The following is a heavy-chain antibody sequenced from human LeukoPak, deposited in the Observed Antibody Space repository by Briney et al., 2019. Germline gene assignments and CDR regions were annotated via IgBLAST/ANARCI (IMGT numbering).Heavy chain of an antibody. Sequence: GESLKISCKGSGYSFTSYWIGWVRQMPGKGLEWMGIIYPGDSDTRYSPSFQGQVTISADKSISTAYLQWSSLKASDTAMYYCAREYDSSGHSNWFDPWGQGTLVTVSS. V-gene: IGHV5-51*01. CDR2: IYPGDSDT. D-gene: IGHD3-22*01. CDR3: AREYDSSGHSNWFDP. J-gene: IGHJ5*02. CDR1: GYSFTSYW.